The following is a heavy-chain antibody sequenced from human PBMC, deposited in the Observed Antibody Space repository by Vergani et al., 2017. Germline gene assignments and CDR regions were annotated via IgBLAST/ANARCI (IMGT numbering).Heavy chain of an antibody. J-gene: IGHJ6*02. Sequence: EVQLVESGGGLVKPGGSLRLSCAASGFTFSSYSMNWVRQAPGKGLEWVSSISSSSSYIYYADSVKGRFTISRDNAKNSLYLQMNSLRAEDTAVYYCARDVSSVAAATTGGMDVWGQGTTVTVSS. V-gene: IGHV3-21*01. CDR3: ARDVSSVAAATTGGMDV. D-gene: IGHD6-13*01. CDR2: ISSSSSYI. CDR1: GFTFSSYS.